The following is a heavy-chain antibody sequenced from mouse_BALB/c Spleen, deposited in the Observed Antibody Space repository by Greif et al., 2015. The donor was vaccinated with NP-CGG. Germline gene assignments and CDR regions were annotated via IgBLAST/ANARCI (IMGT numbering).Heavy chain of an antibody. V-gene: IGHV14-1*02. D-gene: IGHD2-4*01. Sequence: EVQLQQSGAELVRPGALVKLSCKASGFNIKGYYMHWVKQRPEQGLEWIGWIDPENGNTIYDPKFQGKASITADTSSNTAYLQLSSLTSEDTAVYYCARMITTDSWFAYWGQGTLVTVSA. CDR3: ARMITTDSWFAY. CDR1: GFNIKGYY. J-gene: IGHJ3*01. CDR2: IDPENGNT.